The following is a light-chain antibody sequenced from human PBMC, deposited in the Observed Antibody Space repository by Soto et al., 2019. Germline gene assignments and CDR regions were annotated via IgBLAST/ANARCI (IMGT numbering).Light chain of an antibody. Sequence: DIQITQSPSSLSASIGDRVSITCRASQSIGTFLSWYQQTPGKAPKLLIYPSSSLQSGVPSRFSGSGSGTDFTLTISSLQTEDFATYFCQQSYTVPFTFGQGTKLEIK. CDR3: QQSYTVPFT. V-gene: IGKV1-39*01. CDR1: QSIGTF. J-gene: IGKJ2*01. CDR2: PSS.